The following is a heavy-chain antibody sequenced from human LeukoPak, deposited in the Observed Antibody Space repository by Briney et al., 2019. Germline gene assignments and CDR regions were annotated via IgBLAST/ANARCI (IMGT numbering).Heavy chain of an antibody. D-gene: IGHD2-21*02. CDR3: ATDRDNSDWQKRFDS. Sequence: GGSLRLSCAASGFTFSTYWMNWYRQAPGKGLGWVGNINQDASEINYVDSVRGRFTISRDNVKNSLHLQMNSLRAEDTAVYYCATDRDNSDWQKRFDSWGQGTLVTVSS. V-gene: IGHV3-7*01. J-gene: IGHJ4*02. CDR1: GFTFSTYW. CDR2: INQDASEI.